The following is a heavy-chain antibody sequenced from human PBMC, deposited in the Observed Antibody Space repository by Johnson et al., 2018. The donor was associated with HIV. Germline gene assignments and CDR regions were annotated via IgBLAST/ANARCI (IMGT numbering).Heavy chain of an antibody. Sequence: VQLVESGGGVVQPGRSLRLSCAASGFTLDEYDMSWVRQVPGKGLEWVSGINWNGGSTGYADSVKGRFTISRDNAKNTLYLQMNSLRAEDTAVYYCAKDRRASDPRGAFDIWGQGTMVTVSS. V-gene: IGHV3-20*04. CDR3: AKDRRASDPRGAFDI. CDR1: GFTLDEYD. CDR2: INWNGGST. J-gene: IGHJ3*02.